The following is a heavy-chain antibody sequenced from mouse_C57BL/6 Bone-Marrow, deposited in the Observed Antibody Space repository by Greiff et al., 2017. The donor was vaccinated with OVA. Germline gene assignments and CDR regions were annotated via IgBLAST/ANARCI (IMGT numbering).Heavy chain of an antibody. CDR3: ASPYFAY. CDR1: GFTFSSYG. CDR2: ISSGGSYT. D-gene: IGHD6-5*01. J-gene: IGHJ3*01. V-gene: IGHV5-6*01. Sequence: EVKLVESGGDLVKPGGSLKLSCAASGFTFSSYGMSWVRQTPDKRLEWVALISSGGSYTYYPDSVKGRFTFSRDNAKNTLYRQMGSLKSEDTAMYYCASPYFAYWGQGTLVTVAA.